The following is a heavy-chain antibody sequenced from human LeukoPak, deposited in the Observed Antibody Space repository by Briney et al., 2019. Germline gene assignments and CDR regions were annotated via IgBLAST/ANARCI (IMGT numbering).Heavy chain of an antibody. V-gene: IGHV1-69*13. CDR3: ARDADDRGGGEDY. D-gene: IGHD2-21*01. J-gene: IGHJ4*02. CDR1: GGTFSSYA. CDR2: IIPIFGTA. Sequence: ASVKVSCKASGGTFSSYAISWVRQAPGQGLEWMGGIIPIFGTANYAQKFQGRVTITADASTSTAYMELSSLRSEDTAVYYCARDADDRGGGEDYWGQGTLVTVSS.